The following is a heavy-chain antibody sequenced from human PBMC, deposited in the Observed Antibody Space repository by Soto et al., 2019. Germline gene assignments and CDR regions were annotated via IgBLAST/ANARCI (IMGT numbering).Heavy chain of an antibody. V-gene: IGHV4-30-4*01. CDR1: GGSISSGDYY. CDR3: AASGPYYYYGMDV. Sequence: QVQLQESGPGLVKPSQTLSLTCTVSGGSISSGDYYWSWIRQPPGKVLEWIGYINYRGSTYYNPSLKRRVTISVDTSKNQVSLKLSSVTAADTAVYYCAASGPYYYYGMDVWGQGTTVTVSS. J-gene: IGHJ6*02. D-gene: IGHD6-6*01. CDR2: INYRGST.